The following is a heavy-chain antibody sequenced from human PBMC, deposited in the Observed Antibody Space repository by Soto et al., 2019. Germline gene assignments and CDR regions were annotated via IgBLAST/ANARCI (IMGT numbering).Heavy chain of an antibody. J-gene: IGHJ5*02. Sequence: EVQLVESGGGLVQPGGSLRLSCVASGFTVGNNYMSWVRQAPGKGLEWVSLIYSVGTTHYADSVRGRFTISRDSSKNTLDLEMKSLRREDTAIYYCMNRPRAWGQGTLVTVSS. D-gene: IGHD6-6*01. CDR3: MNRPRA. CDR2: IYSVGTT. V-gene: IGHV3-66*01. CDR1: GFTVGNNY.